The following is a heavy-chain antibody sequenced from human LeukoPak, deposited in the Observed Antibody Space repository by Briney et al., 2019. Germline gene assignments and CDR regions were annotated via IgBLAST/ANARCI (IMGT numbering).Heavy chain of an antibody. D-gene: IGHD2-15*01. J-gene: IGHJ4*02. CDR3: ARDRAQDCSGGSCLTTSTDY. CDR1: GFTFSSYG. V-gene: IGHV3-30*02. Sequence: GGSLRLSCAASGFTFSSYGMHWVRQAPGKGLEWVAFIRYDGSNKYYADSVKGRFTISRDNSKNTLYLQMNSLRAEDTALYYCARDRAQDCSGGSCLTTSTDYWGQGTLVTVSS. CDR2: IRYDGSNK.